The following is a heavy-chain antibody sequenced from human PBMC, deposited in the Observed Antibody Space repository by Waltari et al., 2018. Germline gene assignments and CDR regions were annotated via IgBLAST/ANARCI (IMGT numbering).Heavy chain of an antibody. CDR2: SSWDSGNM. CDR3: AKDLRRGYSGYDLSPTFDY. J-gene: IGHJ4*02. D-gene: IGHD5-12*01. V-gene: IGHV3-9*01. CDR1: GFTFDHYA. Sequence: EIQVVESGGDLVHPGRSLRLSCEVSGFTFDHYAMHWVRQRPGKGVGWVSGSSWDSGNMAYADSVKGRVAVSRDNAKNSLFLQMNSLRAEDTAFYYCAKDLRRGYSGYDLSPTFDYWGQGTLVTVSS.